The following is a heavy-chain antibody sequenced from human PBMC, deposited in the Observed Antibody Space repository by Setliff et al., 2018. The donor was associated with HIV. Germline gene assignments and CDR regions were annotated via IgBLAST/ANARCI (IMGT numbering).Heavy chain of an antibody. CDR1: GFSISSDYY. V-gene: IGHV4-38-2*02. J-gene: IGHJ4*02. D-gene: IGHD3-22*01. Sequence: SETLSLTCTVSGFSISSDYYGGWIRQPPGKGLEWIGSIYHSGSTYYNPSLQSRVTMAVDTSKNQFSLKLSCVTAADTAVYYCASYYGADEPSYYFDFWGQGTQVTVSS. CDR2: IYHSGST. CDR3: ASYYGADEPSYYFDF.